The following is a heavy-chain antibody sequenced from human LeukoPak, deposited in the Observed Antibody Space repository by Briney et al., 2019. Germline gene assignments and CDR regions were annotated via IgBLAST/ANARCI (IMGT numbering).Heavy chain of an antibody. D-gene: IGHD6-19*01. CDR2: IYRSGST. J-gene: IGHJ3*02. CDR1: GGSISSGGYS. CDR3: ARAQAGTLLDAFDI. V-gene: IGHV4-30-2*01. Sequence: PSQTLSLTCAVSGGSISSGGYSWSWIRQPPGKGLEWIGYIYRSGSTYYNPSLKSRVTVSVDRSKNQFSLKLSSVTAADTAVYYCARAQAGTLLDAFDIWGQGTMVTVSS.